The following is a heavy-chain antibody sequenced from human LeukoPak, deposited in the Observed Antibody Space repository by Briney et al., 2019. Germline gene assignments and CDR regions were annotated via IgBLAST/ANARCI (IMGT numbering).Heavy chain of an antibody. CDR3: ARTHYDSSGWYGDY. V-gene: IGHV3-30*04. CDR1: GFTFSSYA. J-gene: IGHJ4*02. CDR2: ISYDGSNK. Sequence: GGSLRLSCAASGFTFSSYAMHWVRQAPGKGLEWVAVISYDGSNKYYADSAEVRFTTSRDNSKNTLYLQMNSLRAEDTAVYYCARTHYDSSGWYGDYWGQGTLVTVSS. D-gene: IGHD6-19*01.